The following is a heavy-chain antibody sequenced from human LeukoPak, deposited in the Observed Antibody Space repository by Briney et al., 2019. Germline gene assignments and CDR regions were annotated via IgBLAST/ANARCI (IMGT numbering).Heavy chain of an antibody. CDR3: ARVDYDIVTGYSDVYFDY. D-gene: IGHD3-9*01. Sequence: ASVKVSCKASGYTFSSYDMRWVRQAPGQRLEWMGWINAGSSNTKYLQKFQGRVTITRDTSASTAYMDLSSLRSEDTAVYYCARVDYDIVTGYSDVYFDYWGQGTLVTVSS. CDR1: GYTFSSYD. V-gene: IGHV1-3*01. CDR2: INAGSSNT. J-gene: IGHJ4*02.